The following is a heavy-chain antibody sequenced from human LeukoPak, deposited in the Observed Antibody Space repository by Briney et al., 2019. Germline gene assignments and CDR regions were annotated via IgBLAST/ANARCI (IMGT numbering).Heavy chain of an antibody. Sequence: ASVKVSCKASGYTFTSYDINWVRQATGQGLEWMGWMNPNSGNTGYAQKFQGRVTVARNTSISTAYMELSSLRSEDTAVYYCARCGYGNYYFYYMDVWGKGTTVTVSS. D-gene: IGHD3-22*01. CDR1: GYTFTSYD. CDR3: ARCGYGNYYFYYMDV. CDR2: MNPNSGNT. J-gene: IGHJ6*03. V-gene: IGHV1-8*01.